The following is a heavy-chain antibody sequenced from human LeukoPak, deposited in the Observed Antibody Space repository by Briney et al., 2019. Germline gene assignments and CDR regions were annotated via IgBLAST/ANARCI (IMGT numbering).Heavy chain of an antibody. D-gene: IGHD6-6*01. Sequence: PETLSLTCTVSGGSISTYYWSWIRQPPGKGLEWVGYIYYSGSTNYNPSLKSRVTISVDTSKNQFSLKLSSVTAADTAVYYCARGSIDSHIAATAFDFWGQGTLVTVSS. J-gene: IGHJ4*02. CDR3: ARGSIDSHIAATAFDF. CDR1: GGSISTYY. V-gene: IGHV4-59*01. CDR2: IYYSGST.